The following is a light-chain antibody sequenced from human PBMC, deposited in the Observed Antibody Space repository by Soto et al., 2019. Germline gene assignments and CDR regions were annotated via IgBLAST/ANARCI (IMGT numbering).Light chain of an antibody. CDR3: QRYDNLPSIT. V-gene: IGKV1-33*01. Sequence: DIQMTQSPSSLSASVGDRVTITCQARQDISNYLNWYQQKPGKAPKLLIYDASNLETGVPSRFSGSGSGTDFTFTISSLQPEDIASYYCQRYDNLPSITFCQGIRLEIK. CDR2: DAS. CDR1: QDISNY. J-gene: IGKJ5*01.